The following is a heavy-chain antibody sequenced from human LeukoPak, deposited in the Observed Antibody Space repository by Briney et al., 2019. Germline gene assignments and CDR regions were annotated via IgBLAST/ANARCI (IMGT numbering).Heavy chain of an antibody. D-gene: IGHD6-6*01. J-gene: IGHJ4*02. Sequence: GGSLRLSCAASGFTFSRFWMTWVRQAPGKGLEWVATIKQGENEKYYVDSVKGRFTISRDNGKSSLYLQMNSLRAEDTAVYYCAREYSSSPFDYWGQGTLVTVSS. CDR1: GFTFSRFW. CDR3: AREYSSSPFDY. V-gene: IGHV3-7*01. CDR2: IKQGENEK.